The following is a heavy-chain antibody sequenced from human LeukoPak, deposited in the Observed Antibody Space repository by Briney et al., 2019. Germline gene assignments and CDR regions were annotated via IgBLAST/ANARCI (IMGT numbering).Heavy chain of an antibody. CDR3: ARFLCSGGNCYPPGTEYFQY. V-gene: IGHV1-18*01. Sequence: GASVKVSRTASGYTFTNYGISWVRQAPGQGLEWMGWISGYNGKTDYAQKFQGGVTMTTDTSTSTAYMELGRLRSGDTAVYYCARFLCSGGNCYPPGTEYFQYWGQGTLVTVSS. CDR1: GYTFTNYG. CDR2: ISGYNGKT. D-gene: IGHD2-15*01. J-gene: IGHJ1*01.